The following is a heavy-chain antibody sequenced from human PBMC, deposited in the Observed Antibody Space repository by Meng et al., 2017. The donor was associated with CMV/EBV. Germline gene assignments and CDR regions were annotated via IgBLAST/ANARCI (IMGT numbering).Heavy chain of an antibody. Sequence: GGSLRLSCAASGFTFSGYSMNWVRQAPGKGLEWVSSISSSSSYIYYADSVKGRFTISRDNAKNSLYLQMNSLRAEDTAVYYCARDRYCSSTSCYTYYYYGMDVWGQGTTVTSP. V-gene: IGHV3-21*01. CDR3: ARDRYCSSTSCYTYYYYGMDV. CDR1: GFTFSGYS. D-gene: IGHD2-2*02. J-gene: IGHJ6*02. CDR2: ISSSSSYI.